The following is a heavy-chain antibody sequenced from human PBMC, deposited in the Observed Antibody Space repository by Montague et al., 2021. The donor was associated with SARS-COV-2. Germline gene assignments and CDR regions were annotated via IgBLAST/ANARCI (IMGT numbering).Heavy chain of an antibody. CDR3: AHRRDTYDFWRVYYTGHKFGAFYGLDS. V-gene: IGHV2-5*02. CDR2: IYWDDDK. Sequence: PALVKPTQTLTLTCTFSGFTLSTTGVGVGWIRQSPGKALEWLALIYWDDDKRYSPSLKTRLAITKDTSKNQVVLTMTNMDPVDTATYYCAHRRDTYDFWRVYYTGHKFGAFYGLDSWGQGTLVAVSS. D-gene: IGHD3-3*01. J-gene: IGHJ5*01. CDR1: GFTLSTTGVG.